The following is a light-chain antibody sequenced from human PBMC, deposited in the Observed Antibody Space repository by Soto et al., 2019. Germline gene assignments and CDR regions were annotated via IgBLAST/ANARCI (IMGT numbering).Light chain of an antibody. CDR2: AAS. CDR3: QKANSFPRIT. V-gene: IGKV1-12*01. Sequence: DIQITQSPSSVSASAGARVNITFRSIQGISSWLAWYQQKPGKAPKLLIYAASSLQSGVPSRFSGSGSGTDFTLTISSLQPEDFATYYSQKANSFPRITFGGGTKVDIK. J-gene: IGKJ4*01. CDR1: QGISSW.